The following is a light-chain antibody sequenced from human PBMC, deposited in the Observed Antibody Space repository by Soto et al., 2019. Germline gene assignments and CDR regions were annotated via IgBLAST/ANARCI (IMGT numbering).Light chain of an antibody. CDR2: EVS. Sequence: SALTQPASVSGSPGQSITISCTGTSSDVGGYNYVSWYQQHPGKAPKLMIYEVSNRPSGVSNRFSGSKSGNTASLTISGLQAEDAYDYYCSSYTSSSPLVFGTGTKLTVL. V-gene: IGLV2-14*01. J-gene: IGLJ1*01. CDR1: SSDVGGYNY. CDR3: SSYTSSSPLV.